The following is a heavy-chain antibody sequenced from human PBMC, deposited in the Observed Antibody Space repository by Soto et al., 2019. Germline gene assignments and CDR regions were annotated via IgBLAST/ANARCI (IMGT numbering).Heavy chain of an antibody. D-gene: IGHD3-10*01. CDR3: AKLDGSGTFYYYYGMDV. CDR1: GFTFSSYA. CDR2: ISGSGGST. Sequence: GGSLRLSCAASGFTFSSYAMSWVRQAPGKGLEWVSAISGSGGSTYYADSVKGRFTISRDNSKNTLYLQMSSLRAEDTAVYYCAKLDGSGTFYYYYGMDVWGQGTTVTVSS. J-gene: IGHJ6*02. V-gene: IGHV3-23*01.